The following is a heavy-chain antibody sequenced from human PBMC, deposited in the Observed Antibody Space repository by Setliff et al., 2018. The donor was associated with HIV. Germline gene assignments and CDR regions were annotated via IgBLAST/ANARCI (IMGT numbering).Heavy chain of an antibody. CDR3: ARSNTVRGVIPFDY. D-gene: IGHD3-10*01. CDR1: GYSISSGYY. J-gene: IGHJ4*02. Sequence: SETLSLTCAVSGYSISSGYYWGWIRQPPGKGLEWIGSIYHSGSTYYNPSLKSRVTISVDTSKNQFSLKLSSVTAADTAVYYCARSNTVRGVIPFDYWGQGTLVTVAS. CDR2: IYHSGST. V-gene: IGHV4-38-2*01.